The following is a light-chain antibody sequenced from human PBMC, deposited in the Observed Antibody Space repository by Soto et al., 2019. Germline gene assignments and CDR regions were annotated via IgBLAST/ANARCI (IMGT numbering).Light chain of an antibody. CDR2: EVS. Sequence: QSALTQPASVSGSPGQSITISCTGTSSDVGGYNYDSWYQHHPGKAPKRIIFEVSHRPSGVSNRFSGSKSGNTASLTISGLQAEDESDSYCSAYTSIASLVFGGGTKLTVL. V-gene: IGLV2-14*01. CDR1: SSDVGGYNY. J-gene: IGLJ2*01. CDR3: SAYTSIASLV.